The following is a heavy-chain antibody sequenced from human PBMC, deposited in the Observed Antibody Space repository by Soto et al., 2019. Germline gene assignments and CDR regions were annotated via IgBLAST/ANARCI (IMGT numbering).Heavy chain of an antibody. V-gene: IGHV1-69*13. CDR1: GGTFSSYA. Sequence: SVKVSCKASGGTFSSYAISWVRQAPGQGLEWMGGIIPIFGTANYAQKFQGRVTITADESTSTAYMELSSLRSEDTAVYYCARVGTEMATLDYWGQGTLVTVSS. J-gene: IGHJ4*02. CDR3: ARVGTEMATLDY. D-gene: IGHD5-12*01. CDR2: IIPIFGTA.